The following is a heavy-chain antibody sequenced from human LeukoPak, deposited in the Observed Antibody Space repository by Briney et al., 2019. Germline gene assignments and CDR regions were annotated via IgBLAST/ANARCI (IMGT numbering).Heavy chain of an antibody. CDR1: GVSVSSYY. D-gene: IGHD2-21*02. V-gene: IGHV4-4*09. CDR3: AKTDHYYYFMDV. Sequence: ASETLSLTCTVCGVSVSSYYWSWVRQPPGKGREWVGYIYTSGSTYYNPSLKSRVTISVDTSKNQFSLRLTSVTAADTALYYCAKTDHYYYFMDVWGKGTTVTVSS. J-gene: IGHJ6*03. CDR2: IYTSGST.